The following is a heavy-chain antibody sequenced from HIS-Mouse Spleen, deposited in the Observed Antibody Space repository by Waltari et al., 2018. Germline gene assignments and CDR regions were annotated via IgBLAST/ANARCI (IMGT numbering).Heavy chain of an antibody. CDR1: GYTFTSYG. J-gene: IGHJ4*02. V-gene: IGHV1-18*01. CDR3: ARDSVTHFDY. D-gene: IGHD5-18*01. Sequence: QVQLVQSGAEVKKPGASVKVSCKASGYTFTSYGISWVRQAPGQGREWMGWNSAYKGNPNYAQKLPGIVTMTTVTSTSTAYMELGSLGSDDTAVYYCARDSVTHFDYWGQGTLVTVSS. CDR2: NSAYKGNP.